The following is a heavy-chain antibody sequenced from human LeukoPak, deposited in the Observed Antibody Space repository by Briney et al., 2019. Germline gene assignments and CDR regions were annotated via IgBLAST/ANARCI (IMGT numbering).Heavy chain of an antibody. CDR1: GFIFSNFN. J-gene: IGHJ4*02. Sequence: GGSLRASCVGSGFIFSNFNMNWVRQAPGKGLEWVSSISSTGNYIHYADSVKGRFTISRDNAQKSLYLQMNSLRVEDSAVYYCARVSTGRIWGQGTLVTVSS. CDR3: ARVSTGRI. CDR2: ISSTGNYI. V-gene: IGHV3-21*01. D-gene: IGHD1-1*01.